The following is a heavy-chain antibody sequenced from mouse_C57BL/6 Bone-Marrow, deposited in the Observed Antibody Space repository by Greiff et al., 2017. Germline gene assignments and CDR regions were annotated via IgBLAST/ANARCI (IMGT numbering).Heavy chain of an antibody. D-gene: IGHD3-1*01. CDR3: ARARPGLMDY. J-gene: IGHJ4*01. V-gene: IGHV5-16*01. Sequence: EVQLQESEGGLVQPGSSMKLSCTASGFTFSDYYMAWVRQVPEKGLEWVANINYDGSSTDYLDSLKSRFIISRDNAKNILYLQMSSLKSEDTATYYCARARPGLMDYWGQGTSVTVSS. CDR2: INYDGSST. CDR1: GFTFSDYY.